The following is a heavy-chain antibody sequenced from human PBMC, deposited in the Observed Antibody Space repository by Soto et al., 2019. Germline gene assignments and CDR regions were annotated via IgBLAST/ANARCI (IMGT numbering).Heavy chain of an antibody. CDR1: GFTFSSYW. D-gene: IGHD1-26*01. CDR2: INSDGSST. Sequence: GGSLRLSCAASGFTFSSYWMHWVRQAPGKGLVWVSRINSDGSSTSYADSVKGRFTISRDNAKNTLYLQMNSLSAEDTAVYYCARVGEYSGRNHGMDVWGQGXTVTVSS. J-gene: IGHJ6*02. CDR3: ARVGEYSGRNHGMDV. V-gene: IGHV3-74*01.